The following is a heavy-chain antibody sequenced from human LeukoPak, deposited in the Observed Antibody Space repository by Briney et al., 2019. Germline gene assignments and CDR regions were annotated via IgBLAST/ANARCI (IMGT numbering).Heavy chain of an antibody. Sequence: GGSLRLSCAASGFGFSDQYMDWVRQAPGKGLEWTGRPGNKANSYITEYAASVKGRFTISRDDSKSSLYLQMNSLKTEDTAVYYCTRGYSGISVYAFDIWGQGTMVTVSS. J-gene: IGHJ3*02. CDR2: PGNKANSYIT. CDR3: TRGYSGISVYAFDI. CDR1: GFGFSDQY. D-gene: IGHD1-26*01. V-gene: IGHV3-72*01.